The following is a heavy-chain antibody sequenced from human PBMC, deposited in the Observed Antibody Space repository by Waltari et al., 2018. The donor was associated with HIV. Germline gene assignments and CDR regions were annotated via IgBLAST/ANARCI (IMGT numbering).Heavy chain of an antibody. D-gene: IGHD5-12*01. CDR2: ISYSGIT. J-gene: IGHJ4*02. CDR1: GDSITGTY. Sequence: QVQLQESGTGLVKPSETLSLTCNVSGDSITGTYWNWIRQPPGKEPEWIGYISYSGITNYTPSLKSRVSMSLVSSKSQFSLKLRSVTALDTAVYYCARGRRWLQFHGHYYFDYWGQGILVTVSS. CDR3: ARGRRWLQFHGHYYFDY. V-gene: IGHV4-59*01.